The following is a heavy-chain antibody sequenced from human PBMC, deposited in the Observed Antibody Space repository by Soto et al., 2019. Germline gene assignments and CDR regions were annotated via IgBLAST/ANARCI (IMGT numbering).Heavy chain of an antibody. CDR2: ITSSSGSTI. J-gene: IGHJ4*02. Sequence: QVQLVESGGGLVKPGGSLRLSCAASGFTFSDYYMTWIRQAPGKGLEWVSYITSSSGSTIYYADSVKGRVTISRDNAKNSLYLQMNSLTAEDTAVYYCARVRHQGDNYIYRTFDYWGQGTLVTVYS. V-gene: IGHV3-11*01. D-gene: IGHD4-4*01. CDR3: ARVRHQGDNYIYRTFDY. CDR1: GFTFSDYY.